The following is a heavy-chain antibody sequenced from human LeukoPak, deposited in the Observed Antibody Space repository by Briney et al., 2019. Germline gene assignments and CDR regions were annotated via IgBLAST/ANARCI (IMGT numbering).Heavy chain of an antibody. CDR1: GFSFDDLG. CDR2: LSTIGGRE. Sequence: GGSLRLSCAASGFSFDDLGMTWVRQVPGKGLEWAAVLSTIGGREYYADSVKGRFTISRDTSKNTLYLQMDGLRVEDTALYYCVRAFAGAPFDLWGRGTLVTVSS. CDR3: VRAFAGAPFDL. D-gene: IGHD3-10*01. J-gene: IGHJ2*01. V-gene: IGHV3-30*03.